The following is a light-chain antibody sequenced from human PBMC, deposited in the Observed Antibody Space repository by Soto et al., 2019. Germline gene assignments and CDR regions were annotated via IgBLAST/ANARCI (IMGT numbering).Light chain of an antibody. CDR1: QSVSSAY. J-gene: IGKJ2*01. V-gene: IGKV3-20*01. CDR2: GAS. CDR3: QQYGTSREFT. Sequence: IVLTQSPGTLSLSPGEGATLSCRASQSVSSAYLAWYRQKPGQAPRLLIYGASSRAAGIPDRFSGSGSGTDFTLTISRLEPEDFAVYYCQQYGTSREFTFGQGTKLEIK.